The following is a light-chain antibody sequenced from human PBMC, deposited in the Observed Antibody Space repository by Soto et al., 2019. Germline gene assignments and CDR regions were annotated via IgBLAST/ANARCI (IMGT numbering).Light chain of an antibody. CDR2: GTS. CDR3: QQYGSSPLYT. J-gene: IGKJ2*01. CDR1: QSVSSRY. V-gene: IGKV3-20*01. Sequence: EGVLAQTPGTLSLSPGERDTLSCRASQSVSSRYLAWYQQKPGQAPRLVIYGTSTRATGIPDRFSGSGSGTDFTLTISRLEPEDFAVYYCQQYGSSPLYTFGQGNNLEIK.